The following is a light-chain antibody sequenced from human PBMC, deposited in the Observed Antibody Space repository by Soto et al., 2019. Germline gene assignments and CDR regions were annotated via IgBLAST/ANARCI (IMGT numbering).Light chain of an antibody. CDR3: CSYAGSYTFARNV. CDR1: SSDVAIYNY. Sequence: QPALTQPRSVSGSPGQSVTISCTGTSSDVAIYNYISWYQQHPGEAPKLMIHDVSERPSGVPDRFSGSKSGNTASLTISGLQAEDEADYCCCSYAGSYTFARNVFGTGTKVTVL. V-gene: IGLV2-11*01. J-gene: IGLJ1*01. CDR2: DVS.